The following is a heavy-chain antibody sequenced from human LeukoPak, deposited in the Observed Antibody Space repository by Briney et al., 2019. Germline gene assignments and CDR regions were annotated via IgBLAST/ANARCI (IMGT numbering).Heavy chain of an antibody. CDR1: GGSISSGGYS. D-gene: IGHD6-19*01. V-gene: IGHV4-61*02. J-gene: IGHJ4*02. Sequence: PSETLSLTCAVSGGSISSGGYSWSWIRQPAGKGLEWIGRIYTSGSTNYNPSLKSRVTMSVDTSKNQFSLKLSSVTAADTAVYYCARDSAGSGWTDFDYWGQGTLVTVSS. CDR3: ARDSAGSGWTDFDY. CDR2: IYTSGST.